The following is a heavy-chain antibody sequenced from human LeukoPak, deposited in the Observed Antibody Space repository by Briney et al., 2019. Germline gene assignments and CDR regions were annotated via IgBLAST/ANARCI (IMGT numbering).Heavy chain of an antibody. CDR3: ARDDRATYEYDGTNYYQAFDI. J-gene: IGHJ3*02. Sequence: PGGSLTLSCSASGVTFSNYSMTWFRQPPGKGREWVAKIIEGGGVKHSVDSVKGRSINSRHHARNSLYLEMNRLRADDTAVYYCARDDRATYEYDGTNYYQAFDIWGQGTMVTVSS. CDR1: GVTFSNYS. D-gene: IGHD3-22*01. V-gene: IGHV3-7*03. CDR2: IIEGGGVK.